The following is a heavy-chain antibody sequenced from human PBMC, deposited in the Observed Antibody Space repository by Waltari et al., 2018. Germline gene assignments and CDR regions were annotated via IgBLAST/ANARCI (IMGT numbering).Heavy chain of an antibody. CDR3: ARNANNYSSSLWFDP. CDR2: IYYSGST. V-gene: IGHV4-59*11. D-gene: IGHD6-6*01. CDR1: GGSISSHY. Sequence: QVQLQESGPGLVKPSETLSLTCTVSGGSISSHYWSWIRQPPGKGLEWIGYIYYSGSTNYNPSLKSRVTISVDTSKNQFSLKLSSVTAADTAVYYCARNANNYSSSLWFDPWGQGTLVTVS. J-gene: IGHJ5*02.